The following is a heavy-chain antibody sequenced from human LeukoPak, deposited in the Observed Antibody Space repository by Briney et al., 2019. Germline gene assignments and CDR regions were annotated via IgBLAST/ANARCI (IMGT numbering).Heavy chain of an antibody. Sequence: SGGSLRLSCAASGFTFDDYAMHWVRQAPGKGLEWVSGISWNSGSIGYADSVKGRFTISRDNAKNSLYLQMNSLRAEDMALYYCAPAQGPTVVTAFDYWGQGTLVTVSS. CDR3: APAQGPTVVTAFDY. CDR1: GFTFDDYA. D-gene: IGHD4-23*01. V-gene: IGHV3-9*03. CDR2: ISWNSGSI. J-gene: IGHJ4*02.